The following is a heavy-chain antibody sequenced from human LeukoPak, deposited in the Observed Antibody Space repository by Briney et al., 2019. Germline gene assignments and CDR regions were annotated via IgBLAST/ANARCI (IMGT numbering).Heavy chain of an antibody. D-gene: IGHD3-10*01. CDR3: AKDGGSGSYYLNYYYYYMDV. V-gene: IGHV3-23*01. CDR1: GFTFSSYA. CDR2: ISGSGIST. Sequence: GGSLRLSCAASGFTFSSYAMSWVRQAPGKGLEWVSTISGSGISTFYADSVKGRFTISRDNSKNTLYLQMNSLRAEDTAVYYCAKDGGSGSYYLNYYYYYMDVWGKGTTVTISS. J-gene: IGHJ6*03.